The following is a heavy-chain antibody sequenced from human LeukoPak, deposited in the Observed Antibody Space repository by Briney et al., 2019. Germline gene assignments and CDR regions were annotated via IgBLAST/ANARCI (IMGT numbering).Heavy chain of an antibody. Sequence: PGGSLRLSCAASGFTFSNAWMSWVRQAPGKGLEWVGRIKSKTDGETTDYAAPVKGRFTISRDDSKNTLYLQMNSLKTEDTAVYYCTALDTAMVTGVDYWGQGTLVTVPS. D-gene: IGHD5-18*01. V-gene: IGHV3-15*01. CDR3: TALDTAMVTGVDY. CDR2: IKSKTDGETT. J-gene: IGHJ4*02. CDR1: GFTFSNAW.